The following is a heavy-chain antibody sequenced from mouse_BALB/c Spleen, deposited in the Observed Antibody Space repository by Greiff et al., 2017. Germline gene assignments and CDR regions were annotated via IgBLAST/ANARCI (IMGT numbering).Heavy chain of an antibody. V-gene: IGHV3-6*02. CDR1: GYSITSGYY. J-gene: IGHJ4*01. CDR3: ARDRPYYGNLRGAMDY. D-gene: IGHD2-10*01. CDR2: ISYDGSN. Sequence: EVQLQESGPGLVKPSQSLSLTCSVTGYSITSGYYWNWIRQFPGNKLEWMGYISYDGSNNYNPSLKNRISITRDTSKNQFFLKLNSVTTEDTATYYCARDRPYYGNLRGAMDYWGQGTSVTVSS.